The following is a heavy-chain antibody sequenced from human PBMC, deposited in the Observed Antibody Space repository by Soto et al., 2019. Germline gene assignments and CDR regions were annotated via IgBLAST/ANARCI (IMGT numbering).Heavy chain of an antibody. J-gene: IGHJ3*02. CDR2: INHSGST. V-gene: IGHV4-34*01. CDR1: CGSFIGYY. CDR3: ASPLGSAGTTVNADLDAFDI. D-gene: IGHD1-7*01. Sequence: SETLSLTCAVYCGSFIGYYWSWIRQPPGKGLEWIGEINHSGSTNYNPSLKSRVTISVDTSKNQFSLKLSSVTAADTAVYHCASPLGSAGTTVNADLDAFDIWGQGTMVTVSS.